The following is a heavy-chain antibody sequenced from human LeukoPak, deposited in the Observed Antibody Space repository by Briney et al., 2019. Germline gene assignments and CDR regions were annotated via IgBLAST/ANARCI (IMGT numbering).Heavy chain of an antibody. CDR3: ARAKRNGFDI. J-gene: IGHJ3*02. CDR1: GFTFSSYS. CDR2: ISRSSSPI. Sequence: PGGSLRLSCAASGFTFSSYSMNWVRQAPGKGLGWISYISRSSSPIYYADSVKGRFTISRDNAKSSLYLQMNSLRAEDTAVYYCARAKRNGFDIWGQGTMVTVSS. V-gene: IGHV3-48*01.